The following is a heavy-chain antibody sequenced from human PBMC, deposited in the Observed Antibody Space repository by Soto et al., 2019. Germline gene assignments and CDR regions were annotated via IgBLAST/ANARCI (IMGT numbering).Heavy chain of an antibody. CDR1: GYSFTSYG. V-gene: IGHV5-10-1*01. CDR3: AREDYIERYYYYGMDV. CDR2: IDPSDSYT. Sequence: PGESLKISCKGAGYSFTSYGSSWVRQMPGKGLEWMGRIDPSDSYTNYSPSFQGHVTISADKSISTAYLQWSSLKASDTAMYYCAREDYIERYYYYGMDVWGQGTTVTVSS. J-gene: IGHJ6*02. D-gene: IGHD4-4*01.